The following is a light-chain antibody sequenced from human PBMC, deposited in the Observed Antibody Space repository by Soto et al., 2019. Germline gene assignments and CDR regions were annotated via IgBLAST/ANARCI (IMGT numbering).Light chain of an antibody. CDR3: KHYNSYSP. J-gene: IGKJ5*01. V-gene: IGKV1-5*01. CDR2: GAS. Sequence: DIQMTQSPSTLSSSLGDSVTITCRASQSISDWLAWHQQKPGNVTKLLIYGASRLESGVHSSFSGRGSGTELTLTIGGLQPDDFATYYCKHYNSYSPFGQGTRLEIK. CDR1: QSISDW.